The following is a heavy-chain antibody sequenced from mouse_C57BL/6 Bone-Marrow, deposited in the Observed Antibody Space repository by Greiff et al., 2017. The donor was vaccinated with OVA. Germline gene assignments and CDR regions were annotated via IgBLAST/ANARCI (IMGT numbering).Heavy chain of an antibody. CDR3: ARRNYSNYVWYFDV. Sequence: EVHLVESGGDLVKPGGSLKLSCAASGFTFSSYGMSWVRQTPDKRLEWVATISSGGSYTYYPDSVKGRFTISRDNAKNTLYLQMSSLKSEDTAMYYCARRNYSNYVWYFDVWGTGTTVTVSS. CDR1: GFTFSSYG. V-gene: IGHV5-6*01. D-gene: IGHD2-5*01. J-gene: IGHJ1*03. CDR2: ISSGGSYT.